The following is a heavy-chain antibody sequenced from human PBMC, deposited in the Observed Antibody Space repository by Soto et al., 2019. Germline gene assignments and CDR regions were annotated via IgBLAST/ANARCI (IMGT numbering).Heavy chain of an antibody. CDR1: GDTFSSYI. V-gene: IGHV1-69*02. J-gene: IGHJ4*02. CDR2: IIPILGIA. Sequence: GASVKVSCKASGDTFSSYIISWVRKAPGQGQEWKRRIIPILGIANYAQKFQGRVTITADKSTSTAYMELSSLRSEDTALYYCARVYSSGWSPVKFDYWGQGTLVTVSS. D-gene: IGHD6-19*01. CDR3: ARVYSSGWSPVKFDY.